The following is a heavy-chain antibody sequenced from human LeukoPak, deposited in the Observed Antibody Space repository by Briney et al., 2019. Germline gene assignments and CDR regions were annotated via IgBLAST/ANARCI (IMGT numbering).Heavy chain of an antibody. V-gene: IGHV3-23*01. Sequence: GGSLRLSCAASGFTFNSYGMSWVRQAPGKGLEWVSAISGSGGSTYYADSVKGRFTISRDNSKNTLHLQMNSLRAEDTAVYYCAKDGSPYYDILTGYYIHPFDYWGQGTLVTVSS. CDR3: AKDGSPYYDILTGYYIHPFDY. D-gene: IGHD3-9*01. CDR1: GFTFNSYG. CDR2: ISGSGGST. J-gene: IGHJ4*02.